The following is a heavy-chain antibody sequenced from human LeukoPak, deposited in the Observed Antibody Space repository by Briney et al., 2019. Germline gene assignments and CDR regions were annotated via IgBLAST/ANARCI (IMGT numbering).Heavy chain of an antibody. CDR2: IIPIPRTA. J-gene: IGHJ3*02. V-gene: IGHV1-69*01. CDR1: GGTFSRHE. D-gene: IGHD1-14*01. CDR3: ARGFTSEDAFDI. Sequence: GPSVKVSCKASGGTFSRHEISWVRQAPGQGLEWMGGIIPIPRTANYAQSFQGRVTITADESTSTVYMELRSLRSDDTAVYYCARGFTSEDAFDIWGQGTLVTVSS.